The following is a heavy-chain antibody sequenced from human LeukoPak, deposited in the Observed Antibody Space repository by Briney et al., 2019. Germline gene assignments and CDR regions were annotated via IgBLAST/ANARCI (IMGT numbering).Heavy chain of an antibody. J-gene: IGHJ4*02. D-gene: IGHD6-19*01. CDR2: IGSSTRTM. CDR1: GLSFSTYD. Sequence: GGSLRLSCAASGLSFSTYDMTWVRQAPGKGLEWVSYIGSSTRTMYYAESLKGRFIISRDNAKNSLYLQMNSLRAEDTAVYYCARAKYSSGWYEGEYFDYWGQGTLVTVSS. V-gene: IGHV3-48*04. CDR3: ARAKYSSGWYEGEYFDY.